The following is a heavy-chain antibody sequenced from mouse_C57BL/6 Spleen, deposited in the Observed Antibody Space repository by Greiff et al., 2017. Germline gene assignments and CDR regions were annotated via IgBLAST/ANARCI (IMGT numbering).Heavy chain of an antibody. D-gene: IGHD2-3*01. V-gene: IGHV2-2*01. Sequence: VQLQQSGPGLVQPSQSLSITCTVSGFSLTSYGVHWVRQSPGKGLAWLGVIWSGGSTDYNAAFISRLSISKDNSKSQVFFKMNSLQDDDTAIYYCARFSIYDGYYDARDDWGKGTSVTVSS. CDR2: IWSGGST. CDR3: ARFSIYDGYYDARDD. CDR1: GFSLTSYG. J-gene: IGHJ4*01.